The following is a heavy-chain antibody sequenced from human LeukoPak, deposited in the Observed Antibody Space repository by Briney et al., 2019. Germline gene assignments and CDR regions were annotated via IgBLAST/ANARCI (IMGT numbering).Heavy chain of an antibody. V-gene: IGHV3-73*01. D-gene: IGHD3-9*01. CDR2: IRSKANSYAT. CDR1: GFTFSGSA. J-gene: IGHJ4*02. CDR3: TGKMTGFDY. Sequence: QSGGSLRLSCAASGFTFSGSAMHWVRQASGKGLEWVGRIRSKANSYATAYAASVEGRFTISRDDSKNTAYLQMNSLKTEDTAVYYCTGKMTGFDYWGQGTLVTVSS.